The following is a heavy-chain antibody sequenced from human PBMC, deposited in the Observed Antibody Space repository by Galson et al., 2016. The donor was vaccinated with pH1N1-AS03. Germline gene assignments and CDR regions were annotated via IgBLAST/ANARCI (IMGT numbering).Heavy chain of an antibody. V-gene: IGHV3-74*01. Sequence: SLRLSCAASGFTFSTYWMHWVRQAPGKGLVWVSHINSDGSSTTYADSVKGRFTISRDNAKNSLYLQMNSLRAEDAAVYYCASKSPTAFEIWGQGTMVIVSS. CDR3: ASKSPTAFEI. J-gene: IGHJ3*02. CDR2: INSDGSST. CDR1: GFTFSTYW.